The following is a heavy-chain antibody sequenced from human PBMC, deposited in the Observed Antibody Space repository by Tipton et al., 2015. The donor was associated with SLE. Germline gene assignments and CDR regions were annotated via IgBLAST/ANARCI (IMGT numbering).Heavy chain of an antibody. D-gene: IGHD3-22*01. CDR3: ARGDYYDSSGFYAFDI. V-gene: IGHV4-31*03. J-gene: IGHJ3*02. Sequence: TLSLTCNVSGGSISSGGYYWSWIRQHPGKGLEWIGYTYYSGSPYYNPSLKSRVTISVDTSKNQFSLKLSSVTAADTAVYYCARGDYYDSSGFYAFDIWGQGTMVTVSS. CDR1: GGSISSGGYY. CDR2: TYYSGSP.